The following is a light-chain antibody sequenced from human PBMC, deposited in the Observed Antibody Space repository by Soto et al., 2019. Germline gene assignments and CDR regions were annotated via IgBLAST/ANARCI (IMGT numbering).Light chain of an antibody. CDR1: QDIRNH. V-gene: IGKV1-27*01. CDR3: QEYNSAPFT. Sequence: DIRMTQSPSSLSASVGDRVAITCRASQDIRNHLAWYQQKPGKVPKLLIYAAATLQSGVPSRFSGSGSGTDFTLTISSLQPEDVETYYCQEYNSAPFTFGPGTKVDIK. J-gene: IGKJ3*01. CDR2: AAA.